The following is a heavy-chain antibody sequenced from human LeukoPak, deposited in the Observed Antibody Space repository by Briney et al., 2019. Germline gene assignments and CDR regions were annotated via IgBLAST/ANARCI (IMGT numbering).Heavy chain of an antibody. D-gene: IGHD6-13*01. Sequence: GGSLRLSCAASGFTFSSYGMHWVRQAPGKGLEWVAVISYDGSNKYYAASVKGRFTISRDNSKNTLYLQMNSLRAEDTAVYYCAKDHGGIAIWGQGTMVTVSS. CDR3: AKDHGGIAI. V-gene: IGHV3-30*18. J-gene: IGHJ3*02. CDR1: GFTFSSYG. CDR2: ISYDGSNK.